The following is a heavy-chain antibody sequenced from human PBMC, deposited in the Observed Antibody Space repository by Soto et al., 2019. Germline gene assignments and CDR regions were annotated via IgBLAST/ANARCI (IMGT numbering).Heavy chain of an antibody. D-gene: IGHD3-22*01. CDR2: NYYSGST. CDR3: ARAQHYYDSSGYYENYFDY. J-gene: IGHJ4*02. V-gene: IGHV4-30-4*01. CDR1: GGSITSGDYY. Sequence: SETLSLTCTVSGGSITSGDYYWSWIRQPPGKGLEWIGYNYYSGSTYYNPSLKSRVTISVDTSKSQFSLKLSSVTAADTAVYYCARAQHYYDSSGYYENYFDYWGQGTLVTSPQ.